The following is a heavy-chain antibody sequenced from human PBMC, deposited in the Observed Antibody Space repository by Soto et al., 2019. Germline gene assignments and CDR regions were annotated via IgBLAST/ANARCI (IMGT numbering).Heavy chain of an antibody. CDR3: ARDLVLPHLAAAGTRVTPAPYYYYYGMDV. CDR1: GYTFTGYY. J-gene: IGHJ6*02. D-gene: IGHD6-13*01. Sequence: ASVKVSCKASGYTFTGYYMHWVRQAPGQGLEWMGWINPNSGGTNYAQKFQGWVTMTRDTSISTAYMELSRLRSDDTAVYYCARDLVLPHLAAAGTRVTPAPYYYYYGMDVWGQGTTVTVSS. CDR2: INPNSGGT. V-gene: IGHV1-2*04.